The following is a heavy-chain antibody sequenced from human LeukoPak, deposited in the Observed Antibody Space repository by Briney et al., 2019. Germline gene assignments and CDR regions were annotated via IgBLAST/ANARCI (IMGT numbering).Heavy chain of an antibody. Sequence: SETLSLTCTVSSGSISGYHWNWIRQPPGKGLEWIGYIYYSGSTSYNPSLKGRVTISVDTSKSQFSLKLSSVTAADTAVYYCARRLTDYWSLDLWGRGTLVTVSS. CDR3: ARRLTDYWSLDL. J-gene: IGHJ2*01. D-gene: IGHD7-27*01. V-gene: IGHV4-59*08. CDR2: IYYSGST. CDR1: SGSISGYH.